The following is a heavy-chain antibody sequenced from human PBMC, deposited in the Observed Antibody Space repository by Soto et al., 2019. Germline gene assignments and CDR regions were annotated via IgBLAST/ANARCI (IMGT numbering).Heavy chain of an antibody. CDR3: AREVGGTLGY. Sequence: EVQLVESGGGLVQPGGSLRLSCAASGFTFSSYSMNWVRQAPGKGLEWVLYISSSGTIHYADSVKGRFTISRDNAKNSLYLQMNSLRAEDTAVYYCAREVGGTLGYWGQGTLVTVSS. V-gene: IGHV3-48*01. CDR2: ISSSGTI. J-gene: IGHJ4*02. D-gene: IGHD3-16*01. CDR1: GFTFSSYS.